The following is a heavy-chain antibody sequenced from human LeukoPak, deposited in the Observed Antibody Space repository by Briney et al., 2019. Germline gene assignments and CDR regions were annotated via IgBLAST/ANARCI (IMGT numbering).Heavy chain of an antibody. Sequence: GSLLLSCAASGFTFISYWMSWGRQAPGQGLEGVANIKQDGSEKYYVDSVKGRFTISRDNAKNSLYLQMNSLRAEDTAVYYCAREAGLFTICGVIDYWGQGTLVTVSS. J-gene: IGHJ4*02. D-gene: IGHD3-3*01. CDR1: GFTFISYW. CDR3: AREAGLFTICGVIDY. V-gene: IGHV3-7*01. CDR2: IKQDGSEK.